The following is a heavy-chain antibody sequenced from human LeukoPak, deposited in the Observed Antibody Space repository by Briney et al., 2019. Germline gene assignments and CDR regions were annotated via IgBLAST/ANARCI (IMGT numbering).Heavy chain of an antibody. Sequence: ASVKVSCKASGYTFTGYYMHWVRHAPGQGLEWMGWINPNSGGTNYAQKFQGRVTMTRDTSISTAYMELSRLRSDDTAVYYCARDREPLSGWTPDFDYWGQGTLVTVSS. CDR1: GYTFTGYY. J-gene: IGHJ4*02. D-gene: IGHD6-19*01. CDR2: INPNSGGT. CDR3: ARDREPLSGWTPDFDY. V-gene: IGHV1-2*02.